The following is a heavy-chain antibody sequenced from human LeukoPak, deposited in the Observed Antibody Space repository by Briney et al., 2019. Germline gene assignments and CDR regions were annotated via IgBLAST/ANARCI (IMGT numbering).Heavy chain of an antibody. CDR2: IYPGDSDT. J-gene: IGHJ3*02. D-gene: IGHD6-19*01. CDR3: ARPYSSGWYKGAFDI. V-gene: IGHV5-51*01. Sequence: GESLKISCMGSGYSFTSYWIGWVRQMPGKGLEWMGIIYPGDSDTRYSPSFQGQVTISADKSISTAYLQWSSLKASDTAMYYCARPYSSGWYKGAFDIWGQGTMVTVSS. CDR1: GYSFTSYW.